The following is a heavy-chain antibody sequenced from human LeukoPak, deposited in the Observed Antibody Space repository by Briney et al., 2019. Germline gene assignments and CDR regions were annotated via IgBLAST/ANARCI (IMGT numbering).Heavy chain of an antibody. V-gene: IGHV3-9*01. Sequence: GRSLRLSCAASGFTFDDYAMHWVRQAPGKGLEWVSGISWNSGSIGYADSVKGRFTISRDNAKNSLYLQMNSLRAEDTALYYCAESGSYYYYYYMDVWGKGTTVTISS. CDR2: ISWNSGSI. D-gene: IGHD1-26*01. CDR3: AESGSYYYYYYMDV. CDR1: GFTFDDYA. J-gene: IGHJ6*03.